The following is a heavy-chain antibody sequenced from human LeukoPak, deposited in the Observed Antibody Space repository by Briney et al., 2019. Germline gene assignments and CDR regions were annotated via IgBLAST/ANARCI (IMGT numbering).Heavy chain of an antibody. CDR1: GGSFSGXX. Sequence: CAXYGGSFSGXXWSWIRQPPGKGLEWIGEINHSGSTNYNPSLKSRVTISVDTSKNQFSLKLSSVTAADTAVYYCAKYYDFWSGYYDVWGQGTMVTVSS. V-gene: IGHV4-34*01. CDR2: INHSGST. D-gene: IGHD3-3*01. CDR3: AKYYDFWSGYYDV. J-gene: IGHJ3*01.